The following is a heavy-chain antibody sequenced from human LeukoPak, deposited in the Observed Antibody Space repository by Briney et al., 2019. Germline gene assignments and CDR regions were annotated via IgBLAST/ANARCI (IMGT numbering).Heavy chain of an antibody. J-gene: IGHJ4*02. CDR2: IGASGGTT. Sequence: GGSLRLSCVVSGFTFSKYAMNWVRQGPGKGLEWVSGIGASGGTTYYADSVQGRFTISRDNSKNTLYLQLNRLRAEDTGVYFCAKDLEAVAGTIVNDHWGQGTLVTVSS. CDR3: AKDLEAVAGTIVNDH. D-gene: IGHD6-19*01. V-gene: IGHV3-23*01. CDR1: GFTFSKYA.